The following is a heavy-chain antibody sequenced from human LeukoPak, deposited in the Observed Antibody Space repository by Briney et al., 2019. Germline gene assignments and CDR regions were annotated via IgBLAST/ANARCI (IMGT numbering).Heavy chain of an antibody. CDR3: ARGKYSSGWWFDY. D-gene: IGHD6-19*01. J-gene: IGHJ4*02. CDR1: GYTFTSYA. Sequence: GASVTVSRTASGYTFTSYAMHWVRQAPGHRLEWMGWSNAGNGNTKNSHEFQGRVTITRDTSASTAYMELRSLRSEDMAVYYCARGKYSSGWWFDYCGQRDLVTVSS. V-gene: IGHV1-3*02. CDR2: SNAGNGNT.